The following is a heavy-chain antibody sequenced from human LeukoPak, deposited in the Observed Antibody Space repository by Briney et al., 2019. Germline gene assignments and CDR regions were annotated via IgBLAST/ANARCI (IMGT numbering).Heavy chain of an antibody. CDR2: IYSRGST. D-gene: IGHD6-19*01. V-gene: IGHV4-4*07. Sequence: PSEPLSLTCTVSGGPISSYYWSWIRQPAGKGLEWIGRIYSRGSTNYNPSLQSRVTMSVDTSKNQISLKLNSVTAADTAVYYCARDPMAGTFRAFDIWGQGTMVTVSS. CDR3: ARDPMAGTFRAFDI. CDR1: GGPISSYY. J-gene: IGHJ3*02.